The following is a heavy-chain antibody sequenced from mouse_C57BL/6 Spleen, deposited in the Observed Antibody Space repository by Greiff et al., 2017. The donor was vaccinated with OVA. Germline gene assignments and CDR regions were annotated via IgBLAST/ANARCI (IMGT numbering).Heavy chain of an antibody. CDR2: IHPNSGST. CDR1: GYTFTSYW. V-gene: IGHV1-64*01. Sequence: VQLQQPGAELVKPGASVKLSCKASGYTFTSYWMHWVRQRPGQGLEWIGMIHPNSGSTNYNEKFKSKATLTVDKSSSTAYMQLSSLTSEDSAVYYCARRGSYAMDYWGQGTSVTVSS. CDR3: ARRGSYAMDY. J-gene: IGHJ4*01.